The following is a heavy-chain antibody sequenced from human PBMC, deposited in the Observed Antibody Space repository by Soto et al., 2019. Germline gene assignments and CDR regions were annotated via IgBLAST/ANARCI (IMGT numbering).Heavy chain of an antibody. CDR3: GGRPGGGGY. Sequence: EVQLVESGGGLIQPGGSLRLSCAVSGFTVSNNYMSWVRQAPGKGLEGVSVIYSGGYTAYGDSVKGRFTISRDNSKNTLYPQINPLGAAAAAVFYGGGRPGGGGYWGQGTLVTVSS. CDR2: IYSGGYT. J-gene: IGHJ4*02. CDR1: GFTVSNNY. D-gene: IGHD3-10*01. V-gene: IGHV3-53*01.